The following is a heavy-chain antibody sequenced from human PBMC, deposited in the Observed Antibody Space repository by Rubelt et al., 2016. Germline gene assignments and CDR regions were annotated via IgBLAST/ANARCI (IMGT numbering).Heavy chain of an antibody. D-gene: IGHD7-27*01. CDR2: INHSGST. J-gene: IGHJ3*02. Sequence: QVQLQQWGAGLLKPSETLSLTCAVYGGSFSGYYWSWIRQPPGKGLEWIGEINHSGSTYYNPSLHSRVTISVDTSKNQYSLKLGSVTAADTAVYYCAREELGIGDAFDIWGQGTMVTVSS. V-gene: IGHV4-34*01. CDR3: AREELGIGDAFDI. CDR1: GGSFSGYY.